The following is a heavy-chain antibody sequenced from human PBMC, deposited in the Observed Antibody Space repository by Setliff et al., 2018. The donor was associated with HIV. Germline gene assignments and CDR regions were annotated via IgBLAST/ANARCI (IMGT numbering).Heavy chain of an antibody. CDR2: SYWDDDK. CDR1: GFSLTTSGVG. V-gene: IGHV2-5*02. Sequence: TLVKPTQTLTLTCTFSGFSLTTSGVGVGWIRQPPGKALEWLALSYWDDDKRYNPSLKNMLTITKDTYKNQVVLIMTNMDPVDTATNSCAHRPFYCGGDCYLFDYWGQGTLGTVSS. CDR3: AHRPFYCGGDCYLFDY. D-gene: IGHD2-21*01. J-gene: IGHJ4*02.